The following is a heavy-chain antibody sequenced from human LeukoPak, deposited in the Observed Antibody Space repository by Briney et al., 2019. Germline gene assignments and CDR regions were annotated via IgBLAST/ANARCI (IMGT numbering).Heavy chain of an antibody. J-gene: IGHJ6*02. Sequence: GGSLRLSCAASGFTLSSNRMHWVRQAPGKGLVWVSRINNDGSTTAYADSVKGRFSISRDNANNTLYLQMNGLRAEDTAVYYCARGVHYGMDVWGQGTTVSVS. CDR1: GFTLSSNR. D-gene: IGHD6-6*01. CDR3: ARGVHYGMDV. CDR2: INNDGSTT. V-gene: IGHV3-74*01.